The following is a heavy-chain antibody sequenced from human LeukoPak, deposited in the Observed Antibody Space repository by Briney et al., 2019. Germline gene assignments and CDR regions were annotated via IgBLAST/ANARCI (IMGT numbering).Heavy chain of an antibody. CDR2: IDPSDSYT. Sequence: GESLKISCKGSGYSFTTYWISWVRQMPGKGLEWMGRIDPSDSYTNYRPSFQGHVTISADNSISTVYLQWSSLKASDTAMYYCARHGGGSYYYFDYWGQGTLVTVSA. V-gene: IGHV5-10-1*01. CDR1: GYSFTTYW. D-gene: IGHD1-26*01. CDR3: ARHGGGSYYYFDY. J-gene: IGHJ4*02.